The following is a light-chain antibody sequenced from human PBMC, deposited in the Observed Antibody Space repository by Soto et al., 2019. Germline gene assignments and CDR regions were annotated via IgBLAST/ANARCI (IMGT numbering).Light chain of an antibody. V-gene: IGKV3-20*01. CDR3: QQYGNSRGT. CDR1: QSFSSSY. J-gene: IGKJ1*01. Sequence: EIVLTQSPGSLSLSPGERATLSCRASQSFSSSYLAWYQQKPGRAPRLLIYGASSRATGIPDRFSGSGSGTDFTLTISGLEPEDFAVYYCQQYGNSRGTCGQGTKGDIK. CDR2: GAS.